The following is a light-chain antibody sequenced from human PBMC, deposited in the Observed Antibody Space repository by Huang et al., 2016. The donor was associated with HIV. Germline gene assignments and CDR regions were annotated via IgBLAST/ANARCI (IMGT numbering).Light chain of an antibody. CDR2: AAS. CDR3: QQYYSTPQT. J-gene: IGKJ1*01. CDR1: QGISNS. Sequence: DIQMTQSPSSLSASVGDRVTITGRARQGISNSLAWYQEKPGKAPKLLLYAASRLESGVPSRFNGSGSGMDYTLTISSLQPEDFATYYCQQYYSTPQTFGQGTKVGIK. V-gene: IGKV1-NL1*01.